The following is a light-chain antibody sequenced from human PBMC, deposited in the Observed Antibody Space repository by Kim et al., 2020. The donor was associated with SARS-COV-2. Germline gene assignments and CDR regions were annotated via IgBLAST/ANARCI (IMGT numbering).Light chain of an antibody. CDR3: LLSYSDSRV. CDR2: DTG. Sequence: PGWPVTLTWSSSTGAVTSGHFPYWFQQKPGQAPRTLIYDTGNRHSWTPARFSGSLLGGKAALTLSAAQAEDEADYYCLLSYSDSRVFGGGTQLTVL. V-gene: IGLV7-46*01. J-gene: IGLJ2*01. CDR1: TGAVTSGHF.